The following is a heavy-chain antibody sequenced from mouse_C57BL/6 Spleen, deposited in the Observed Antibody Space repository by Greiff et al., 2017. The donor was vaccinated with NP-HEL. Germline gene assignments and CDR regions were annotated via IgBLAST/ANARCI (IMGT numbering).Heavy chain of an antibody. Sequence: VQLKESGAELVRPGASVKLSCTASGFNIKDYYMHWVKQRPEQGLEWIGRIDPEDGDTEYAPKFQGKATMTADTSSNTAYLQLISLTSEDTAVYYCTTTVVATGGYFDVWGTGTTVTVSS. CDR3: TTTVVATGGYFDV. J-gene: IGHJ1*03. CDR1: GFNIKDYY. D-gene: IGHD1-1*01. CDR2: IDPEDGDT. V-gene: IGHV14-1*01.